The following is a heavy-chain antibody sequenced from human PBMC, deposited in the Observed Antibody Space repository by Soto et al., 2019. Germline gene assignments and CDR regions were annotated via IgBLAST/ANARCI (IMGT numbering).Heavy chain of an antibody. CDR3: ARAAGGYFDY. V-gene: IGHV1-18*01. Sequence: ASVKVSCKASGYTFTSYGIIWVRQAPGQGLEWMGWISGYDGNTKYSQKLQGRVTMTTDTSTSTAYMELRSLRSDDTAVYYCARAAGGYFDYWGQGTVLTVSS. CDR1: GYTFTSYG. D-gene: IGHD2-15*01. CDR2: ISGYDGNT. J-gene: IGHJ4*02.